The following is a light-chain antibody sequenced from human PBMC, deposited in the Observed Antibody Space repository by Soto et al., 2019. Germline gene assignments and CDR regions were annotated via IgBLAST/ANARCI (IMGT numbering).Light chain of an antibody. J-gene: IGLJ1*01. CDR1: SSDVGSYNL. CDR2: EGS. Sequence: SVLTQPASVSGSPGQSITISCTGTSSDVGSYNLVSWYQQHPGKAPKLMIYEGSKRPSGVSNRFSGSKSGNTASLTISGLQAEDEADYYCCSYAGSSTPYAFGTGTKVTVL. CDR3: CSYAGSSTPYA. V-gene: IGLV2-23*01.